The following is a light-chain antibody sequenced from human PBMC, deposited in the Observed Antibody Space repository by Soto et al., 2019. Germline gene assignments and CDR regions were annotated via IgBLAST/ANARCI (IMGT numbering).Light chain of an antibody. CDR3: CSYRSTFYV. Sequence: QSVLTQPRSVSGSPGQSVTISCTGTSSDVDDYNYVSWFQQHPGKAPKLMIYDVSDRPSGVPDRFSGSKSGNTASLTISGHQDEDEDDYYCCSYRSTFYVFGTGTKVTVL. V-gene: IGLV2-11*01. CDR2: DVS. CDR1: SSDVDDYNY. J-gene: IGLJ1*01.